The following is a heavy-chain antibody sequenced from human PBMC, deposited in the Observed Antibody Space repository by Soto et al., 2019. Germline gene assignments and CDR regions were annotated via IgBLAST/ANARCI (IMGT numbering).Heavy chain of an antibody. V-gene: IGHV3-43*01. Sequence: LSLTCAASGFTFDDYTMHWVRQAPGKGLEWVSLISWDGGSTYYADSVKGRFTISRDNSKNSLYLQMNSLRTEDTALYYCAKDSSPSIAARTLGMDVWGQWTTVTVSS. CDR3: AKDSSPSIAARTLGMDV. D-gene: IGHD6-6*01. J-gene: IGHJ6*02. CDR2: ISWDGGST. CDR1: GFTFDDYT.